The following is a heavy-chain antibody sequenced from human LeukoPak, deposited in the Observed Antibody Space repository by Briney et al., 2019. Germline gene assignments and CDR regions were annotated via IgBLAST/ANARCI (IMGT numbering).Heavy chain of an antibody. CDR2: IYSGGST. J-gene: IGHJ4*02. V-gene: IGHV3-66*01. Sequence: PGGSLRLSCAASGFTVSSNYMSWVRQAPGKGLEWVSVIYSGGSTYYADSVKGRFTISRDNSKNTLYLQMGSLRAEDMAVYYCARSRYYDSSGLRYYFDYWGQGTLVTVSS. CDR1: GFTVSSNY. D-gene: IGHD3-22*01. CDR3: ARSRYYDSSGLRYYFDY.